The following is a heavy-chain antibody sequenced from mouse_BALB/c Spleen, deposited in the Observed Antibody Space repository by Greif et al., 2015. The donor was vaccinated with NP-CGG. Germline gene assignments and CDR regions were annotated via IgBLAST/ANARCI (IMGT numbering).Heavy chain of an antibody. CDR1: GYTFTSYY. D-gene: IGHD2-10*02. V-gene: IGHV1S81*02. CDR2: INPSNGGT. J-gene: IGHJ2*01. Sequence: VQLQQSGAELVKPGASVKLSCKASGYTFTSYYMYWVKQRPGQGLEWIGEINPSNGGTNFNEKFKSKATLTVDKSSSTAYMQLSCLTSEDSAVYYCTRSGYGNYFDYWGQGTTLTVSS. CDR3: TRSGYGNYFDY.